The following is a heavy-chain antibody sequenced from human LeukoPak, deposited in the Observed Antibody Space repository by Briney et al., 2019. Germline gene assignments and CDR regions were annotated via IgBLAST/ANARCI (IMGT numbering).Heavy chain of an antibody. CDR3: ATGDSSSWYYPYFDY. CDR2: FDPEDGET. D-gene: IGHD6-13*01. Sequence: ASVKVSFKVSGYTLTELSMHWVRQAPGKGLEWMGGFDPEDGETIYAQKFQGRVTMTEDTSTDTAYMELSSLRSEDTAVYYCATGDSSSWYYPYFDYWGQGTLVTVSS. V-gene: IGHV1-24*01. J-gene: IGHJ4*02. CDR1: GYTLTELS.